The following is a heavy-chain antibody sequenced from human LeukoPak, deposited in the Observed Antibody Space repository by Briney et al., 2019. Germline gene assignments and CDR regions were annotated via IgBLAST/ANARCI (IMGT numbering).Heavy chain of an antibody. Sequence: GGSLRLSCAASGFTFSSYAMHWVRQAPGKGLEWMAVISYDGSNKYYADSVKGRFTISRDNSKNTLYLQMNSLRAEDTAVYYCARDKDTAMDYWGQGTLVTVSS. V-gene: IGHV3-30*04. D-gene: IGHD5-18*01. J-gene: IGHJ4*02. CDR2: ISYDGSNK. CDR3: ARDKDTAMDY. CDR1: GFTFSSYA.